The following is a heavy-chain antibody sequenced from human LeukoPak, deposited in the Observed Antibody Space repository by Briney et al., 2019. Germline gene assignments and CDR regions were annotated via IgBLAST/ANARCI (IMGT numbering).Heavy chain of an antibody. V-gene: IGHV4-34*01. J-gene: IGHJ4*02. CDR3: ARDYGGWYYFDY. CDR2: INHSGST. Sequence: PSETLSLTCAVYGGSFSGYYWSWIRQPPGKGLEWIEEINHSGSTNYNPSLKSRVTISVDTSKNQFSLKLSSVTAADTALYYCARDYGGWYYFDYWGQGTLVTISS. D-gene: IGHD6-19*01. CDR1: GGSFSGYY.